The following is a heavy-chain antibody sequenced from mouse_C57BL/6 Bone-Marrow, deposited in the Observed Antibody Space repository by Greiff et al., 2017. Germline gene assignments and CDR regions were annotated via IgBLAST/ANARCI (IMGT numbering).Heavy chain of an antibody. CDR2: IYPRSGNT. CDR3: AREMITKYYFDY. CDR1: GYTFTSYG. J-gene: IGHJ2*01. V-gene: IGHV1-81*01. Sequence: VQLQQSGAELARPGASVKLSCKASGYTFTSYGISWVKQRTGQGLEWIGEIYPRSGNTYYNEKFKGKATLTADKSSSTAYMELRSLTSEDSAVYFCAREMITKYYFDYWGQGTTLTVSS. D-gene: IGHD2-4*01.